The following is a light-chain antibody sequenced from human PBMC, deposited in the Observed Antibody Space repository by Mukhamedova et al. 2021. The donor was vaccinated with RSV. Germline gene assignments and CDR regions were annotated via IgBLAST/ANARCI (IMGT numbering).Light chain of an antibody. CDR1: QTLSSSF. CDR2: GTS. Sequence: GDTATLSCRASQTLSSSFLAWFQQKPGQAPRLLIYGTSNRAAGVPDRFTGSVSGPDFILTITRLEPEDFAVFYCQQYGNSPYTFG. V-gene: IGKV3-20*01. CDR3: QQYGNSPYT. J-gene: IGKJ2*01.